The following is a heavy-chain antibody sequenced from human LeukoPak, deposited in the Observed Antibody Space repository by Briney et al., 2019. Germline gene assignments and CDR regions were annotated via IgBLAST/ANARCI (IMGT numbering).Heavy chain of an antibody. CDR1: VYTFTVYY. Sequence: ASVTVSSTASVYTFTVYYMYWVRQAPGQGGGWVGWINPNSGDTNYAQMFQGRVTMTRDTSISTAYMELSRLRSDDTAVYYCARDTSGGPYNWIDPWGQGTLVTVSS. CDR2: INPNSGDT. J-gene: IGHJ5*02. D-gene: IGHD3-16*01. V-gene: IGHV1-2*02. CDR3: ARDTSGGPYNWIDP.